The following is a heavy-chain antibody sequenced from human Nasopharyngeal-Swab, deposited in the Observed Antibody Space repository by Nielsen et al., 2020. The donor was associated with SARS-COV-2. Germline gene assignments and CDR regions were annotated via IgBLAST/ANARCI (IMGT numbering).Heavy chain of an antibody. V-gene: IGHV1-3*01. Sequence: ASVKVSCKASGYTFTSYAMHWVRQAPGQRLEWMGWINAGNGNTKYSQKFQGRVTITRDTSASTAYMELSSLRSEDTAVYYCARVSTMVRGVIGWFDPWGQGTLVTVSS. CDR1: GYTFTSYA. CDR3: ARVSTMVRGVIGWFDP. J-gene: IGHJ5*02. CDR2: INAGNGNT. D-gene: IGHD3-10*01.